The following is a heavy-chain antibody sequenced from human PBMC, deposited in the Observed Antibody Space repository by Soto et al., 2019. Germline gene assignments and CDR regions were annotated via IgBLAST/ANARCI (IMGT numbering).Heavy chain of an antibody. J-gene: IGHJ6*02. V-gene: IGHV3-23*01. Sequence: GSLRLSCAASGFTFSSYAMSWVRQAPGKGLEWVSAISGSGGSTYYADSVKGRFTISRDNSKNTLYLQMNSLRAEDTAVYYCAKGGARGCSGGSCYSYIYYYYYGMDVWGQGTTVTVSS. D-gene: IGHD2-15*01. CDR3: AKGGARGCSGGSCYSYIYYYYYGMDV. CDR2: ISGSGGST. CDR1: GFTFSSYA.